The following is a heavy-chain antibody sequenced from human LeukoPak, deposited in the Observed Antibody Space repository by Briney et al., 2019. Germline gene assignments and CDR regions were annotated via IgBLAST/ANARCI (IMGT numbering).Heavy chain of an antibody. CDR2: IWYDGSNK. D-gene: IGHD5-24*01. CDR1: GFTVSSYG. CDR3: ARDIGYNYVDY. J-gene: IGHJ4*02. Sequence: PGGSLRLSCAASGFTVSSYGMHWVRQAPGKGLEWVAVIWYDGSNKYYADSVKGRFTISRDNSKNTLYLQMNSLRAEDTAVYYCARDIGYNYVDYWGQGTLVTVSS. V-gene: IGHV3-33*08.